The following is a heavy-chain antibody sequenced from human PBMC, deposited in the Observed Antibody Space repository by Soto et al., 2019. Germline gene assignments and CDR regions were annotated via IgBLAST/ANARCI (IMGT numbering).Heavy chain of an antibody. CDR3: VKDESINWYSGHFRH. Sequence: LRLSCAASGFTFDDYATHWVRQVPGKGLEWVSGINWNSGSIGYADSVKGRFAISRDNAKNSLHLQMNSLRAEDTAFYYCVKDESINWYSGHFRHWGQGTLVTVSS. CDR1: GFTFDDYA. D-gene: IGHD6-13*01. CDR2: INWNSGSI. V-gene: IGHV3-9*01. J-gene: IGHJ1*01.